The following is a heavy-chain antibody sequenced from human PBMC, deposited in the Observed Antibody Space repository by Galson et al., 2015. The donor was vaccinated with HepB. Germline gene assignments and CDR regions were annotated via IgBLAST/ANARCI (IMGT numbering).Heavy chain of an antibody. CDR2: IRNDGVTK. CDR3: ARESLGLGFGGVFAY. J-gene: IGHJ4*02. CDR1: GFIFSNYD. V-gene: IGHV3-33*01. D-gene: IGHD3-10*01. Sequence: SLRLSCAASGFIFSNYDMHWVRQAPGKGLEWVSFIRNDGVTKYYADSVKGRLAISRDNAKNTLSLQMNSLRAGNTAVYYCARESLGLGFGGVFAYWGQGTLVTVSS.